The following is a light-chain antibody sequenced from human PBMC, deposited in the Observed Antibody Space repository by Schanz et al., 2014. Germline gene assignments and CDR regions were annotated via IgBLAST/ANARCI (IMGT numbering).Light chain of an antibody. CDR1: QSVRSF. Sequence: EIVLTQSPATLSLSPGERATLSCRASQSVRSFLAWYQQKPGQAPRLLIYDASNRATGIPARFSGSGSGTDFTLTITRLEPEDFAVFYCQQFIDVPWTFGQGTKVEVK. V-gene: IGKV3-11*01. CDR2: DAS. J-gene: IGKJ1*01. CDR3: QQFIDVPWT.